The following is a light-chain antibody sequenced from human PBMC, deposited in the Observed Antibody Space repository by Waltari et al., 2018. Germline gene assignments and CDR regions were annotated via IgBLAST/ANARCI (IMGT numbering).Light chain of an antibody. J-gene: IGKJ5*01. CDR3: QHFYSYPSG. CDR2: EAS. V-gene: IGKV1-13*02. CDR1: QAISRS. Sequence: AIQLTQSPSSLSASVGDRVTMTCRASQAISRSVAWFQQKPGKVPKLLIFEASDLEDGVRSRFSGSGGGTRFTLTISSLQPEDFATYYCQHFYSYPSGFGQGTRLEIK.